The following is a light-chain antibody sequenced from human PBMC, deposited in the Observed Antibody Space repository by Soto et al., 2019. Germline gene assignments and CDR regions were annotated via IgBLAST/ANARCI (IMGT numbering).Light chain of an antibody. J-gene: IGLJ2*01. CDR1: SSDVGSYNL. Sequence: QSALTQPASVSGSPGQSITISCTGTSSDVGSYNLVSWYQQHPGKAPKLMMYEVSKRPSGVSNRFSGSKSGNTASLTISGLQAEDEADYYCCSYAGTRTFAFGGGTKVTVL. CDR2: EVS. CDR3: CSYAGTRTFA. V-gene: IGLV2-23*02.